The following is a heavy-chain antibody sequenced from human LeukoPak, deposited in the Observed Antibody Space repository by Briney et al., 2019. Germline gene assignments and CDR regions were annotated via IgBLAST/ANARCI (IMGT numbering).Heavy chain of an antibody. CDR2: ISGSGGST. Sequence: GGSLRLSCAASGFTFSSYAMSWVRQAPGKGLEWVSAISGSGGSTYYADSVKGRFTISRDNSKNTLYLQMDSLRAEDTAVYYRAKAGAPGHIVVVPAAISNFDYWGQGTLVTVSS. V-gene: IGHV3-23*01. CDR1: GFTFSSYA. J-gene: IGHJ4*02. CDR3: AKAGAPGHIVVVPAAISNFDY. D-gene: IGHD2-2*01.